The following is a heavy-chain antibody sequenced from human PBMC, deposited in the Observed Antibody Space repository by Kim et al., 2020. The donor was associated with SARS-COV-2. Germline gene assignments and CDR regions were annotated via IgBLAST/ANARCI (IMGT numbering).Heavy chain of an antibody. Sequence: GSTNYNPSLKSRVTISVDPSKTQFSLKLSSVPAADTAVYYCARGGGSIDYWGQGTLVTVSS. CDR2: GST. V-gene: IGHV4-34*01. CDR3: ARGGGSIDY. J-gene: IGHJ4*02. D-gene: IGHD3-16*01.